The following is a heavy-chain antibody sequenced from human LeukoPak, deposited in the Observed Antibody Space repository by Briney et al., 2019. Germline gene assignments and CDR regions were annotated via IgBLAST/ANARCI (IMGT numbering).Heavy chain of an antibody. CDR1: GFTVSGNN. CDR2: IYSDDRT. J-gene: IGHJ6*04. V-gene: IGHV3-53*01. D-gene: IGHD3-22*01. CDR3: TRDEDYYDSSGPDV. Sequence: GGSLRLSCAAPGFTVSGNNMSWVRQAPGKGLEWVSVIYSDDRTYYADSVKGRFTISRDNSKNTLYLQMNSLRAEDTAVYYCTRDEDYYDSSGPDVWGKGTTVTVSS.